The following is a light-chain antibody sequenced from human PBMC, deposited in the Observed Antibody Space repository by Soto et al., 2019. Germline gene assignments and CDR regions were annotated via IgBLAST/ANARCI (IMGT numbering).Light chain of an antibody. CDR2: GSS. V-gene: IGKV3-20*01. Sequence: EIVLTQSPGTLSLSPGERATLSCRASQSVSSSFLAWYQQKPGQAPRLLIYGSSSRATGIPGRFSGSGSATDFIITISRLEAEDSAIYYCQQYGSSPLTFGQGTKVEIK. J-gene: IGKJ1*01. CDR3: QQYGSSPLT. CDR1: QSVSSSF.